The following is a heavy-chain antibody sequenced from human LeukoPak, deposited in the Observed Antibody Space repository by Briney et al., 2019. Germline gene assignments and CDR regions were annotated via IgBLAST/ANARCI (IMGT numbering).Heavy chain of an antibody. J-gene: IGHJ4*02. V-gene: IGHV3-48*02. Sequence: PGGSLRLSCAASGFTFSSYSMNWVRQAPGKGLEWVSYISSSSSIKHYADSVKGRFTISRDSAKNSLYLQMNSLRDEDTAVYFCARAYFDGSGFSFDYWGQGTLVTVSS. CDR2: ISSSSSIK. CDR3: ARAYFDGSGFSFDY. D-gene: IGHD3-22*01. CDR1: GFTFSSYS.